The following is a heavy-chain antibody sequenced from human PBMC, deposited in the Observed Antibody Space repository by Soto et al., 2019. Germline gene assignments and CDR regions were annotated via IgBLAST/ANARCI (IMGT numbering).Heavy chain of an antibody. V-gene: IGHV3-23*01. CDR3: AKTRGAMIYAISDYGMDV. Sequence: EVQLLESGGGFIHPGGSLRLSCAASGFSFSSFAMNWVRQAPGKGLEWVSIISGSADSTFYADSVKGRFTISRDNSKRTLYLQINSLRAEDTAVYYGAKTRGAMIYAISDYGMDVWGQGTTVTVSS. J-gene: IGHJ6*02. CDR2: ISGSADST. D-gene: IGHD2-8*01. CDR1: GFSFSSFA.